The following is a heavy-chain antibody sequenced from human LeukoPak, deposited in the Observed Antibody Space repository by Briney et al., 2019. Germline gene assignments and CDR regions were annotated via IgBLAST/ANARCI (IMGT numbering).Heavy chain of an antibody. Sequence: PSGTLSLTCTVSGGSVSSGSYYWSWIRQPPGKGLEWIGYIYYSGSTNYNPSLKSRVTMSVDTSENHFSLRLTSVTAADTAVYYCARVGDGTFDIWGQGTMVTVSS. CDR2: IYYSGST. CDR1: GGSVSSGSYY. V-gene: IGHV4-61*03. CDR3: ARVGDGTFDI. D-gene: IGHD3-10*01. J-gene: IGHJ3*02.